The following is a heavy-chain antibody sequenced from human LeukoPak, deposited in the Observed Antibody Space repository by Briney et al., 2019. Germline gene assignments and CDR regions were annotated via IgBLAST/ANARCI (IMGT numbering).Heavy chain of an antibody. Sequence: AASVKVSCKASGYTFTNYDINWVRQATGQGLEWMGWMNPNNSNTGYAQKFQGRLTMTRNTSISTAHMELSGLRSEDTAVYYCARGLGSFPVVVIGYWGQGTLVTVSS. J-gene: IGHJ4*02. CDR2: MNPNNSNT. V-gene: IGHV1-8*01. CDR1: GYTFTNYD. D-gene: IGHD3-22*01. CDR3: ARGLGSFPVVVIGY.